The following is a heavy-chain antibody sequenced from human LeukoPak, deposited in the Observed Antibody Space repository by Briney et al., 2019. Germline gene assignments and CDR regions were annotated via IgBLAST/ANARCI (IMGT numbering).Heavy chain of an antibody. Sequence: SETLSLTCTVSGGSITSYNWSWIRQPPGKGLEWIGYIYSSETTNYKPSLKSRVTISVDTSKNQFSLKLTSVTAADTAIYYCARRYDFVGWGKRTMVTVSS. J-gene: IGHJ3*01. CDR3: ARRYDFVG. V-gene: IGHV4-4*08. CDR1: GGSITSYN. CDR2: IYSSETT.